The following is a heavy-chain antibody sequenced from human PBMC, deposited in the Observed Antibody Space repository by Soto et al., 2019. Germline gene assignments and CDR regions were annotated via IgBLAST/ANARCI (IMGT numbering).Heavy chain of an antibody. D-gene: IGHD1-1*01. J-gene: IGHJ6*02. CDR1: GVSLNTADTW. CDR2: YHSGGST. Sequence: QVQLQESGSGLVKPSQSLSLTCTVSGVSLNTADTWWSRIRQSPGKGLEFIGYYHSGGSTYYDAYFRSRVIISADTSNSQFSLKLSSVTVADPAVYFCVRSRQMESGNDYGLDVWGQGTTVTVSS. V-gene: IGHV4-30-4*01. CDR3: VRSRQMESGNDYGLDV.